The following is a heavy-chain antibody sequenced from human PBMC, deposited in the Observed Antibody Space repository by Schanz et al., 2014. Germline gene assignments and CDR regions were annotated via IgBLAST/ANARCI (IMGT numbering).Heavy chain of an antibody. CDR3: VRDTDYHFDY. CDR2: ITSSSTYI. D-gene: IGHD4-17*01. Sequence: EVQLVESGGGLVKPGGSLRLSCAASGIAFSSYSMNWVRQAPGKGLEWVSSITSSSTYIYYADSVKGRFTFSRDNAKNTLYLQMNSLRAEDTAVYYCVRDTDYHFDYWGQGTLVTVSS. V-gene: IGHV3-21*01. CDR1: GIAFSSYS. J-gene: IGHJ4*02.